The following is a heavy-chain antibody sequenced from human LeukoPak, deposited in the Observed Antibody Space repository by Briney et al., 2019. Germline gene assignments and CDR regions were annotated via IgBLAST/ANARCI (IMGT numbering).Heavy chain of an antibody. D-gene: IGHD3-3*01. V-gene: IGHV1-46*01. CDR2: INPSGDNT. CDR3: ARGPHRRTYDRDNWFDP. CDR1: GYTFTSYY. J-gene: IGHJ5*02. Sequence: ASVKVSCQASGYTFTSYYMYWVRQAPGQGLEWMGIINPSGDNTNYAQKFQGRVTMTRDMSTTTVYMELSSLRSEDTAVYYCARGPHRRTYDRDNWFDPWGQGTLVTVSS.